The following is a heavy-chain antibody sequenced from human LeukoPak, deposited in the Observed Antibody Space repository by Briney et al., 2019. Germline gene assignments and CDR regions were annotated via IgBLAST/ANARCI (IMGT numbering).Heavy chain of an antibody. CDR3: ATIGY. V-gene: IGHV3-66*02. CDR1: AFTVSDNY. CDR2: IYSGGST. Sequence: GGSLRLSCTASAFTVSDNYMHWVRHAPGKGLEWVSIIYSGGSTYYADSVKGRFTISRDNSKNTLYLQMNSLRPEDTAVYYCATIGYWGQGTLVTVSP. J-gene: IGHJ4*02.